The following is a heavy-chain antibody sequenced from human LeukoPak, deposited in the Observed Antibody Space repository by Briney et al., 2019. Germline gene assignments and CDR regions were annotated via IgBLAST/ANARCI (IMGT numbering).Heavy chain of an antibody. CDR1: GFTFSSYA. Sequence: PGGSLRLSCAASGFTFSSYAMSWVRQAPGKGLEWVSAISSSGGSTYYADSVKGRFTISRDNSKNTLYLQMNSLRAEDTAVYYCAKGSGKIFGVVITYYFDYWGQGTLVTVSS. CDR2: ISSSGGST. V-gene: IGHV3-23*01. CDR3: AKGSGKIFGVVITYYFDY. J-gene: IGHJ4*02. D-gene: IGHD3-3*01.